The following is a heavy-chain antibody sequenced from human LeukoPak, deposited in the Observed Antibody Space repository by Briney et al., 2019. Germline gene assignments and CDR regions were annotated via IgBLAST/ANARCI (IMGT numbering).Heavy chain of an antibody. D-gene: IGHD6-6*01. V-gene: IGHV3-30*02. CDR3: AKGLYSSSPPFDY. J-gene: IGHJ4*02. CDR1: GFTFSSYG. CDR2: IRYDGSNK. Sequence: TGGSLRLSCAASGFTFSSYGMHWVRQAPGKGLEWVAFIRYDGSNKYYADSVKGRFTISRDNSKNTLYLQMNSLRAEDTAVYYCAKGLYSSSPPFDYWGQGTLVTVSS.